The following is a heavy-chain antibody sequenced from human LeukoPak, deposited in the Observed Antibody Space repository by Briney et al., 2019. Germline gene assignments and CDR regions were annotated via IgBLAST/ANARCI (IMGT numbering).Heavy chain of an antibody. CDR3: AKDLTRGEIGIVVRGPVD. CDR1: GFTFSSYA. D-gene: IGHD2-2*01. Sequence: GGSLRLSCAASGFTFSSYAIHCVRQAPGKGLEWVAIISYDGTNKYYADSVRGRFTISRDNSKNTLYLQMNSLRAEDTAVYYCAKDLTRGEIGIVVRGPVDWGQGTLVTVSS. V-gene: IGHV3-30-3*01. J-gene: IGHJ4*02. CDR2: ISYDGTNK.